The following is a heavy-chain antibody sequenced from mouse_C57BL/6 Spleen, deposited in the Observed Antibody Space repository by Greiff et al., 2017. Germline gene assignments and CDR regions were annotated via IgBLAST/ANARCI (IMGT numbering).Heavy chain of an antibody. CDR2: IYPRSGNT. D-gene: IGHD2-4*01. CDR1: GYTFTSYG. V-gene: IGHV1-81*01. J-gene: IGHJ4*01. CDR3: ARSGGFYYDYDGDKMDY. Sequence: QVQLQQSGAELARPGASVKLSCKASGYTFTSYGISWVKQRTGQGLEWIGEIYPRSGNTYYNEKFKGKDTLTADKSSSTAYMELRSLTSEDSAVYFCARSGGFYYDYDGDKMDYWGQGTSVTVSS.